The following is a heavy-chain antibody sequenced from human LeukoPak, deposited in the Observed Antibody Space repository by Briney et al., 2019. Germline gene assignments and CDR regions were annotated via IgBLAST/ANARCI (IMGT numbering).Heavy chain of an antibody. D-gene: IGHD5-12*01. Sequence: SETLSLTCAVYGGSFSGYYWSWIRQPPEKGLEWIGEINHSGSTNYNPSLKSRVTISVDTSKNQFSLKLSSVTAADTAVYYCARGRLRLYFDYWGQGTLVTVSS. V-gene: IGHV4-34*01. CDR2: INHSGST. CDR1: GGSFSGYY. J-gene: IGHJ4*02. CDR3: ARGRLRLYFDY.